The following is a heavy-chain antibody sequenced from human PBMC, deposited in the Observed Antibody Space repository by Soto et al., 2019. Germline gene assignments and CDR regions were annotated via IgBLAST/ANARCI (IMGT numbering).Heavy chain of an antibody. J-gene: IGHJ6*02. CDR3: ARDRRSITIFGVVGLPDV. D-gene: IGHD3-3*01. CDR2: IYYSGST. Sequence: SETLSLTCTVSGGSISSYYWSWIRQPPGKGLEWIGYIYYSGSTNYNPSLKSRVTISVDTSKNQFSLKLSSVTAADTAVYYCARDRRSITIFGVVGLPDVWGQGTTVTVSS. CDR1: GGSISSYY. V-gene: IGHV4-59*01.